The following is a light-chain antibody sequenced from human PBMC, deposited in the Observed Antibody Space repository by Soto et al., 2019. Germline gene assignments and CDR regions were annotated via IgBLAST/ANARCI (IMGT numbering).Light chain of an antibody. Sequence: DIQMTQSPSTLSTFVGDRVTITCRASQIINSYLAWYQVKPGKAPKLLMYKASSLESGVPSRFSGSGSGTEFTLTISSLQPDDFATYYCQQYDSFPLTFGGGTKVQIK. J-gene: IGKJ4*01. CDR1: QIINSY. CDR2: KAS. V-gene: IGKV1-5*03. CDR3: QQYDSFPLT.